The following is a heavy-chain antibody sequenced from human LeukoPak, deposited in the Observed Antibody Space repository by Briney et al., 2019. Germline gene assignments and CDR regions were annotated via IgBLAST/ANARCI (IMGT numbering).Heavy chain of an antibody. CDR3: ATYGPMTTVTTQGPGFDY. CDR1: GGTFSSYA. J-gene: IGHJ4*02. Sequence: ASVKVSCKASGGTFSSYAISWVRQAPGQGLEWMGRIIPIFGTANYAQKFQGRVTITTDGSTSTAYMELSSLRSEDTAVYYCATYGPMTTVTTQGPGFDYWGQGTLVTVSS. D-gene: IGHD4-17*01. V-gene: IGHV1-69*05. CDR2: IIPIFGTA.